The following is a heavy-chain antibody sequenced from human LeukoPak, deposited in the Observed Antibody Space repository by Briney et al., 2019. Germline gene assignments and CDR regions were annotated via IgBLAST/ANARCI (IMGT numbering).Heavy chain of an antibody. V-gene: IGHV3-23*01. J-gene: IGHJ4*02. Sequence: GGSLRLSCAASGFTFSRFAMSWVRQAPGKGLEWVSTVSGSGVTRYYADSVKGRFTVSRDNSKNTLYLQMNSLRAEDTAVYSWAKDRGTVRGVTWDYWGQGTLITVSS. CDR2: VSGSGVTR. D-gene: IGHD3-10*01. CDR1: GFTFSRFA. CDR3: AKDRGTVRGVTWDY.